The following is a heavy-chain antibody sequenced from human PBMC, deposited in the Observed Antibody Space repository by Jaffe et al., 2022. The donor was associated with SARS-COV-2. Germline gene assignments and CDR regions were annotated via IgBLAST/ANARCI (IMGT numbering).Heavy chain of an antibody. CDR1: GYSFTSYG. CDR3: ARDPRYFDWALTPRLDN. V-gene: IGHV1-18*01. Sequence: QVQLVQSGAEVRKPGASVKVSCRASGYSFTSYGISWVRQAPGQGLEWMGWISGYNGNTKYNQKFQGRVTMTTDTPTSTAYMEVRSLRSDDTAVYYCARDPRYFDWALTPRLDNWGQGTLVTVSS. D-gene: IGHD3-9*01. J-gene: IGHJ4*02. CDR2: ISGYNGNT.